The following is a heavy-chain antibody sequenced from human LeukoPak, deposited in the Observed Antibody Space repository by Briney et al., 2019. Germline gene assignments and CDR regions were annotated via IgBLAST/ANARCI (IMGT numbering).Heavy chain of an antibody. CDR1: GYTFTDYF. Sequence: ASVKVSCKASGYTFTDYFMHWVRQAPGQGLEWMGWINPNSGGTNYAHKFQGRVTMTRDTSISTAYMELSRLRSDDTAVYYCARDRNRFITMVRGVIIYFDYWGQGTLVTVSS. D-gene: IGHD3-10*01. CDR3: ARDRNRFITMVRGVIIYFDY. J-gene: IGHJ4*02. V-gene: IGHV1-2*02. CDR2: INPNSGGT.